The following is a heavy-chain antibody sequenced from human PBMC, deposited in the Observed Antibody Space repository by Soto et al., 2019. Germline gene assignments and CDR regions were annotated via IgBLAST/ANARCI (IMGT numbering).Heavy chain of an antibody. CDR1: GFTLSSNY. J-gene: IGHJ1*01. V-gene: IGHV3-53*01. D-gene: IGHD3-22*01. Sequence: GGSLRLSCAASGFTLSSNYMSWVRQAPGKGLEWVSVIYSGDSTYYADSVKGRFTISRDNSKNTLYLQMNSLRAEDTAMYYCVRDHFSHSSDYVVYWGQGTLVTVSS. CDR2: IYSGDST. CDR3: VRDHFSHSSDYVVY.